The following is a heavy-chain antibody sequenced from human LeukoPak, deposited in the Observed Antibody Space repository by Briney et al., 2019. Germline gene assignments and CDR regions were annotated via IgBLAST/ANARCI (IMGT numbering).Heavy chain of an antibody. CDR3: ARDQEVVVPATYDAFDI. Sequence: GGSLRLSCAASGFTLDDYAMHWVRQAPGKGLEWVSGIGWNSGSIGYADSVKGRFTISRDNAKNSLYLQMNSLRAEDTAVYYCARDQEVVVPATYDAFDIWGQGTMVTVSS. J-gene: IGHJ3*02. V-gene: IGHV3-9*01. CDR2: IGWNSGSI. CDR1: GFTLDDYA. D-gene: IGHD2-2*01.